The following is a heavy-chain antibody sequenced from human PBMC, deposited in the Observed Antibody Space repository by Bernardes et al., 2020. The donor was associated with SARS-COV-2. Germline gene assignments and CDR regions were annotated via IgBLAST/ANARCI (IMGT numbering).Heavy chain of an antibody. D-gene: IGHD1-26*01. CDR3: ARVCGGELILERYYFDY. J-gene: IGHJ4*02. V-gene: IGHV3-20*01. CDR1: GFTFDDYG. Sequence: GGSLRLSCAASGFTFDDYGMSWVRQAPGKGLEWVSGINWNGGSTGYADSVKGRFTISRDNAKNSLYLQMNSLRAEDTALYHCARVCGGELILERYYFDYWGPGTLVTVSS. CDR2: INWNGGST.